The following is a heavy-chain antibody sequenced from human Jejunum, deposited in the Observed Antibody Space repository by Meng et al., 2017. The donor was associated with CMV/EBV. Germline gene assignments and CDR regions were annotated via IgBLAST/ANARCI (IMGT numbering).Heavy chain of an antibody. D-gene: IGHD4-23*01. Sequence: LRAAGPGPVKPSETLSLPCNVSGGPISRTGTCGGWIRQPPRKGLEWIGSQCHADDTYYNPSLMGRVTISVDTSKNQVSLKLTSVTAADTSIYYCVRHTFSGNPGGIDSWGQGILVTVSS. CDR2: QCHADDT. J-gene: IGHJ4*02. CDR1: GGPISRTGTC. CDR3: VRHTFSGNPGGIDS. V-gene: IGHV4-39*01.